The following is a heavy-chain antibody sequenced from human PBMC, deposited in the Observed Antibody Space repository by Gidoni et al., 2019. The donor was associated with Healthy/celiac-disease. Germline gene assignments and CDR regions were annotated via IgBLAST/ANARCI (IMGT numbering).Heavy chain of an antibody. V-gene: IGHV3-21*01. D-gene: IGHD6-6*01. CDR3: ARLEYSNPLPDY. Sequence: EVKLVASGGGLVKHGGSVRRSCAASGVTFSSYSMNWVRQAPGKGLEWVSSISSSSSYISYADSAKGRFTISRDNAKNSLYLQMNSLRAEDTAVYYCARLEYSNPLPDYWGQGTLVTVSS. J-gene: IGHJ4*02. CDR1: GVTFSSYS. CDR2: ISSSSSYI.